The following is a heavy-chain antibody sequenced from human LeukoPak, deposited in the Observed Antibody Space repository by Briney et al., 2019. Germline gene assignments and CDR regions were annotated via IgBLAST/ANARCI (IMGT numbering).Heavy chain of an antibody. Sequence: GGSPRLSCAASGFTFSSYPMSWVRQAPGKGLEWVSAITGSGGTTYYADSVKGRFTISRDNSKNTLYLQMNSLRAEDTAIYYCARRLIAAAGTRFDYWGQGTLVTVSS. CDR2: ITGSGGTT. CDR3: ARRLIAAAGTRFDY. V-gene: IGHV3-23*01. D-gene: IGHD6-13*01. J-gene: IGHJ4*02. CDR1: GFTFSSYP.